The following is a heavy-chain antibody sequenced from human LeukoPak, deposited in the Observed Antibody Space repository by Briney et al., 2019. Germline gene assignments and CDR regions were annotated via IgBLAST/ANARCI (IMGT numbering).Heavy chain of an antibody. CDR3: AREERNGYNYYWYFDL. CDR1: GFTFNSYS. Sequence: GGSLRLSCAASGFTFNSYSMNWVRQAPGKGLEWVSSISSSSSYIYYADSVKGRFTISRDNAKNSLYLQMNSLRAEDTAVYYCAREERNGYNYYWYFDLWGRGTLVTVSS. J-gene: IGHJ2*01. V-gene: IGHV3-21*01. D-gene: IGHD5-24*01. CDR2: ISSSSSYI.